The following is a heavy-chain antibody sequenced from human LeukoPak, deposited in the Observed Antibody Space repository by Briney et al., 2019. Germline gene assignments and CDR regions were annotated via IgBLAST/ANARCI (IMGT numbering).Heavy chain of an antibody. Sequence: PGGSLRLSCAASGFTFNTYSMNWVRQAPGKGLEWVSYISSSSGTIYYADSVKGRFTISRDNSKNTLYLQMNSLRAEDTAVYYCARGNYYDSSGYFDYWGQGTLVTVSS. J-gene: IGHJ4*02. CDR2: ISSSSGTI. D-gene: IGHD3-22*01. V-gene: IGHV3-48*01. CDR3: ARGNYYDSSGYFDY. CDR1: GFTFNTYS.